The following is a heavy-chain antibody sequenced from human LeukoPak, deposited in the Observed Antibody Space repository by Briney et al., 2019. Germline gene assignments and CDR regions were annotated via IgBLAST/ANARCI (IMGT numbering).Heavy chain of an antibody. Sequence: GFTXXXYSMNWVRQAPGKGLEWVSYISSSSSTIYYADSVKGRFTISRDNAKNSLYLQMNSLRAEDTAVYYCARDSAAIAVAGTSDYWGQGTLVTVSS. CDR3: ARDSAAIAVAGTSDY. V-gene: IGHV3-48*01. CDR1: GFTXXXYS. J-gene: IGHJ4*02. CDR2: ISSSSSTI. D-gene: IGHD6-19*01.